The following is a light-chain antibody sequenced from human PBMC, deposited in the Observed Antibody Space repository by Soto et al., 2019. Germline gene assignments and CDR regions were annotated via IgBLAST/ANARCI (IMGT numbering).Light chain of an antibody. J-gene: IGKJ3*01. CDR1: QSVSSSY. CDR2: GAS. Sequence: EIVLTQSPGTLSLSPGERATLSCRASQSVSSSYLAWYQQKPGQAPRLLIYGASGRDTGIPDRFSGSGSGTDFTLTISRLEPVDFAVYYCQQYGSSRGFTFGPGTKVDIK. V-gene: IGKV3-20*01. CDR3: QQYGSSRGFT.